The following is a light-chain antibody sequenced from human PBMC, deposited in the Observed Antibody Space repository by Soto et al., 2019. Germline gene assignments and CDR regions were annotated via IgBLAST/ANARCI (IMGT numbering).Light chain of an antibody. CDR1: QDISNY. J-gene: IGKJ4*01. CDR2: AAS. V-gene: IGKV1-27*01. Sequence: DIQMTQSPSSLSASVGDTVTITCRASQDISNYLAWYQQKPGRVPKVLNYAASTLQSGVPSRFSAIGSGTYFTLTISSLQPEDVATYYCQKYNRAPLTFGGGTKVEIK. CDR3: QKYNRAPLT.